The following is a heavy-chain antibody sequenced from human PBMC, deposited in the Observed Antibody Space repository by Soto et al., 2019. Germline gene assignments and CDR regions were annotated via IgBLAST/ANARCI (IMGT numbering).Heavy chain of an antibody. CDR2: ISFDGSSK. CDR1: GFSFIDSA. J-gene: IGHJ4*02. D-gene: IGHD2-8*01. V-gene: IGHV3-30-3*01. Sequence: QVQLVESGGGVVQPGRSLRLSCAASGFSFIDSAMHWVRQAPGKGLEWVAVISFDGSSKYYADSVKGRFTISRDDSKNTLYLPMNSLRAEDTAVYYCARGNGFNLLAYWGQGDLVTVSS. CDR3: ARGNGFNLLAY.